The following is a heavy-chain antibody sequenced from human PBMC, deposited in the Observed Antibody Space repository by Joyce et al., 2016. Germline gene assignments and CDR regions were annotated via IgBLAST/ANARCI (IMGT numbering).Heavy chain of an antibody. CDR1: GFAFNNYA. V-gene: IGHV3-30-3*01. J-gene: IGHJ4*01. CDR3: GRIGARVGVSPFDY. CDR2: ISYDGNKH. Sequence: QVRLVESGGGVVRPGPSLRLSCAASGFAFNNYAMHWVLQAPGKGLEWVAVISYDGNKHYYADSLQGRFSISRDNSTVTLFLHMNSLSREDTAVYFCGRIGARVGVSPFDYWGQGTQVTVSS. D-gene: IGHD1-26*01.